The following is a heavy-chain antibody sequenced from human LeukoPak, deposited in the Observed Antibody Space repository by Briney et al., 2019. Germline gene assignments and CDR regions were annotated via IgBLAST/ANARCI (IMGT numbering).Heavy chain of an antibody. V-gene: IGHV1-2*02. Sequence: GASVKVSCKASGYTFTGYYMHWVRQAPGQGLEWMGWINPNSGGTNYAQKFQGRVTMTRDTSISTAYMELSRLRSDDTAVYYCATPPRGSYWREDYMDVWGKGTTVTVSS. CDR1: GYTFTGYY. CDR2: INPNSGGT. CDR3: ATPPRGSYWREDYMDV. D-gene: IGHD1-26*01. J-gene: IGHJ6*03.